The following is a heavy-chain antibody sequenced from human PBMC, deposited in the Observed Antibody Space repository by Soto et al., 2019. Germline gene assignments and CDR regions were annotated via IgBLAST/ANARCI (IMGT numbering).Heavy chain of an antibody. CDR1: GGSISSYY. Sequence: PSETLSLTCTVSGGSISSYYWSWIRQPPGKGLEWIGYIYYSGSTNYNPSLKSRVTISVDTSKNQFSLKLSSVTAAGTAVYYCARGWGGYFQHWGQGTLVTVSS. V-gene: IGHV4-59*01. CDR3: ARGWGGYFQH. D-gene: IGHD7-27*01. CDR2: IYYSGST. J-gene: IGHJ1*01.